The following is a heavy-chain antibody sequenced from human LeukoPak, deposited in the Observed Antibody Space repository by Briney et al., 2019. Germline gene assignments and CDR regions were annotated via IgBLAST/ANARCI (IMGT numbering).Heavy chain of an antibody. Sequence: PGGSLRLSCAASGFTFSSYAMHWVRQAPGKGLEWVAVISYDGSNKYYADSVKGRFTISRDNSKNTLYLQMNSLRAEDTAVYYCARDREEDYYMDVWGKGTTVTVSS. J-gene: IGHJ6*03. CDR2: ISYDGSNK. V-gene: IGHV3-30-3*01. CDR1: GFTFSSYA. CDR3: ARDREEDYYMDV.